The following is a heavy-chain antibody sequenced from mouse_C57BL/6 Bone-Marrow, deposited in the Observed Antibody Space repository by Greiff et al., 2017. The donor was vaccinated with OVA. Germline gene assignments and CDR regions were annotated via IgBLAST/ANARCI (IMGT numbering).Heavy chain of an antibody. D-gene: IGHD2-4*01. J-gene: IGHJ4*01. CDR2: IWSDGST. Sequence: QVQLKQSGPGLVAPSQSLSITCTVSGFSLTSYGVHWVRQPPGKGLEWLVVIWSDGSTTYNSALKSRLSISKDNSKSQVFLKMNSLQTDDTAMYYCARHRVMITNYAMDYWGQGTSVTVSS. CDR1: GFSLTSYG. V-gene: IGHV2-6-1*01. CDR3: ARHRVMITNYAMDY.